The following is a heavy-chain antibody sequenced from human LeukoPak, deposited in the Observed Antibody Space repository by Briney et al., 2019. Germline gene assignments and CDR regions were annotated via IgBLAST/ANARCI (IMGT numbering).Heavy chain of an antibody. V-gene: IGHV4-4*07. CDR1: GGSISTYC. D-gene: IGHD3-22*01. CDR3: ARTYDSPGYYSPDYYYMDV. CDR2: ICTSGST. J-gene: IGHJ6*03. Sequence: SETLSLTCTVSGGSISTYCWSWIRQPAGKGLEWIGHICTSGSTNYNPSLKSRVTMSVDTSNNEFSLKLNSVTAADTAVYYCARTYDSPGYYSPDYYYMDVWGKGTTATISS.